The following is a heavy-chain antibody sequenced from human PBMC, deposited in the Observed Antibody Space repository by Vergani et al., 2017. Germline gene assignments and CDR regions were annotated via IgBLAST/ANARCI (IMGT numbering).Heavy chain of an antibody. J-gene: IGHJ5*01. CDR2: LTGGGGNT. D-gene: IGHD1-26*01. V-gene: IGHV3-23*01. CDR1: GFTFSPYA. CDR3: VKDAGSYENCFDS. Sequence: EVQLLESGGSLKQPGGSVRLSCAASGFTFSPYAMHWVRQAPGKGLEWVSALTGGGGNTYYADSFKGRFIISRDNSRDTLYLQMNSLRPEDTATYYCVKDAGSYENCFDSWGQGTLVTVSS.